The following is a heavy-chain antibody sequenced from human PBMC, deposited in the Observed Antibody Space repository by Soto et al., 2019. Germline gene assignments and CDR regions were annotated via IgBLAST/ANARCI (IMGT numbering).Heavy chain of an antibody. D-gene: IGHD7-27*01. J-gene: IGHJ4*02. CDR3: TGEVASGY. Sequence: QVQLVESGGGVVQPGRSLRLSCAVSGFTVSTHGMHWVRQAPGKGLEWVAVISRDGNTKYYADSVKGRFTISRDNSRNTLFLEMDSLRGDDMAVYYCTGEVASGYWGQGTLVTVSS. V-gene: IGHV3-30*03. CDR1: GFTVSTHG. CDR2: ISRDGNTK.